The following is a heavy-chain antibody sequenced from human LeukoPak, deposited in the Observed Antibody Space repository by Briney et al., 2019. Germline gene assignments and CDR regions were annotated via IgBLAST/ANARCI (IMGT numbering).Heavy chain of an antibody. CDR3: AKELTVWLLSD. CDR2: ISGSGRST. D-gene: IGHD4-23*01. Sequence: GGTLRLSCAASGFTFSSYDMSWVRQAPGKGLEWVSAISGSGRSTYYADSVKGRFSISRDKSKNTLYLQMNSLRAEDTAVYFCAKELTVWLLSDWGQGTLVTVSS. CDR1: GFTFSSYD. J-gene: IGHJ4*02. V-gene: IGHV3-23*01.